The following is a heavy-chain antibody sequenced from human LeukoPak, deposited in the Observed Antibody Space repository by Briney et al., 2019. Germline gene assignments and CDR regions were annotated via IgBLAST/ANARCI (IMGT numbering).Heavy chain of an antibody. CDR1: GFTFSSYE. J-gene: IGHJ6*02. D-gene: IGHD3-22*01. V-gene: IGHV3-48*03. CDR3: ARDVPDSSGYEHYYGMDV. CDR2: ISGSDSTI. Sequence: GGSLRLSCAASGFTFSSYEMNWVREAPGKGLEWVSYISGSDSTIYYADSVKGRFTISRDNARNSLYLQMNSLRAEDTAVYYCARDVPDSSGYEHYYGMDVWGQGTTVTVSS.